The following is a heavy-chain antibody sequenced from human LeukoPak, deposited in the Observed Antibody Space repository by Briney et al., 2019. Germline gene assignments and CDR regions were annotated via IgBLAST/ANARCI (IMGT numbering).Heavy chain of an antibody. D-gene: IGHD1-1*01. CDR2: IIPIFGTA. V-gene: IGHV1-69*05. J-gene: IGHJ5*02. CDR3: ARAGNWNDNWFDP. CDR1: GYTFTSYG. Sequence: GASVKVSCKASGYTFTSYGISWVRQAPGQGLEWMGGIIPIFGTANYAQKFQGRVTITTDESTSTAYMELSSLRSEDTAVYYCARAGNWNDNWFDPWGQGTLSPSPQ.